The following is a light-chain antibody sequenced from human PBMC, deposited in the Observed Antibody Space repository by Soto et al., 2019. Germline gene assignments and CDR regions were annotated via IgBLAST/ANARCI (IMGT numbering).Light chain of an antibody. CDR1: QAISNY. Sequence: DIQMTQSPSSLSASVGDSVTITCRASQAISNYLNWYQHKPGKAPKLLIHGANKLQSGVPSRFSGSRSGTDFTLTIDSLRPEDVATYYGQQSYSTLRTFGQGTKVDIK. V-gene: IGKV1-39*01. CDR3: QQSYSTLRT. J-gene: IGKJ1*01. CDR2: GAN.